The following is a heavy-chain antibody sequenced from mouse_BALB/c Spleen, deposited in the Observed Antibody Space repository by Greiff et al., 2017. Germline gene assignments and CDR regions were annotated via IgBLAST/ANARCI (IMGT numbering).Heavy chain of an antibody. CDR1: GYSFTSYW. J-gene: IGHJ3*01. CDR2: IDPSDSET. D-gene: IGHD2-4*01. CDR3: ARSGITTSGAWFAY. Sequence: QVQLQQSGPQLVRPGASVKISCKASGYSFTSYWMHWVKQRPGQGLEWIGMIDPSDSETRLNQKFKDKATLTVDKSSSTAYMQLSSPTSEDSAVYYCARSGITTSGAWFAYWGQGTLVTVSA. V-gene: IGHV1S126*01.